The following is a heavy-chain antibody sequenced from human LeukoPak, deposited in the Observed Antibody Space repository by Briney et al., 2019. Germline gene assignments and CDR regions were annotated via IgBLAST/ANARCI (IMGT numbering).Heavy chain of an antibody. CDR1: GFTFSNYW. CDR3: ARDQGYCTSASCRGDAFDV. Sequence: PGGSLRLSCAASGFTFSNYWMSWVRQAPGKGLEWVAKINQVGSEKYYVDSVKGRFTISRDNAKNSLSLQMNSLRDEDTAVFYCARDQGYCTSASCRGDAFDVWGQDSMVSVSS. CDR2: INQVGSEK. J-gene: IGHJ3*01. D-gene: IGHD2-2*01. V-gene: IGHV3-7*01.